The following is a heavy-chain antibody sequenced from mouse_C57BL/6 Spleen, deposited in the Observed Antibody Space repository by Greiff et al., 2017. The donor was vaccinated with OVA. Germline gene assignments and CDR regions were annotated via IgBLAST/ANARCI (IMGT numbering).Heavy chain of an antibody. J-gene: IGHJ1*03. V-gene: IGHV2-6*01. CDR2: IWGVGST. Sequence: QVQLKQSGPGLVAPSQSLSITCTVSGFSLTSYGVDWVRQSPGKGLEWLGVIWGVGSTNYNSALKSRLSISKDNSKSQVFLKMNSLQTDDTAMYYCARRYYDEGYWYFDVWGTGTTVTVSS. CDR1: GFSLTSYG. D-gene: IGHD2-4*01. CDR3: ARRYYDEGYWYFDV.